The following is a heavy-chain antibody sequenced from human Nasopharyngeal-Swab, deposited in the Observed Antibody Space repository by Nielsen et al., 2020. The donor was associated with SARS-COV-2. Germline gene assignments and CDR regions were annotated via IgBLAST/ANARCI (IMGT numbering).Heavy chain of an antibody. CDR2: IKRKSDGGTT. CDR3: TTDSSGYGNY. CDR1: GFTFSNAW. Sequence: GEALKISWAASGFTFSNAWMSWVRQAPGKGLEWVGRIKRKSDGGTTDYAAPVKGRFTISRDDSKNTLYLQMNSLKTEDTAVYYCTTDSSGYGNYWGQGTLVTVSS. D-gene: IGHD5-12*01. V-gene: IGHV3-15*01. J-gene: IGHJ4*02.